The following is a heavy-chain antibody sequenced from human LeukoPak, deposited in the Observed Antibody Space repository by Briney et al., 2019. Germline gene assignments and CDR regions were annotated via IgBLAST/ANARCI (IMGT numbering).Heavy chain of an antibody. CDR3: ATERITMIVDDY. J-gene: IGHJ4*02. D-gene: IGHD3-22*01. CDR1: GFTVSSNF. Sequence: GGSLRLSCAASGFTVSSNFMNWVRQAPGKGLEWVSVIYSGGSTYYADSVKGRFTISRDNAKNSLYLQMNSLRAEDTAVYYCATERITMIVDDYWGQGTLVTVSS. V-gene: IGHV3-66*01. CDR2: IYSGGST.